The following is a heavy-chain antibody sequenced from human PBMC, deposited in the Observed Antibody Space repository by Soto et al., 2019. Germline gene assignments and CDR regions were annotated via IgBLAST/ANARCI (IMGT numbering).Heavy chain of an antibody. J-gene: IGHJ6*02. V-gene: IGHV4-61*08. D-gene: IGHD3-3*01. CDR2: IYYSGST. CDR3: ARDNYDFWSGSASYYGMDV. CDR1: GGSISSGGYY. Sequence: SETLSLTCTVSGGSISSGGYYWSWIRQHPGKGLEWIGYIYYSGSTNYNPSLKSRVTMSVDTSNNQFSLKLSSVTAADTAVYYCARDNYDFWSGSASYYGMDVWGQGTTVTVSS.